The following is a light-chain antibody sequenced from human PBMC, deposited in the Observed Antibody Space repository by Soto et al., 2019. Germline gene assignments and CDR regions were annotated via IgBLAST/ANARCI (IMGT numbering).Light chain of an antibody. J-gene: IGLJ3*02. CDR1: MRDVGAYNI. CDR2: EVR. CDR3: SADAARSTLV. V-gene: IGLV2-14*01. Sequence: QSALTQPPSVSGSPGQSITISCSGTMRDVGAYNIVSWYQQHPGTAPKLIIYEVRNRPSGISSRFSGSRSGNTASLTICVLQHEDEGDYYCSADAARSTLVFGGGTKLTVL.